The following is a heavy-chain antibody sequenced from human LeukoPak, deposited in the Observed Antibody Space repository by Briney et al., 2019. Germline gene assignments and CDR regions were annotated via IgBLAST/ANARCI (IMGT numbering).Heavy chain of an antibody. V-gene: IGHV3-23*01. CDR3: AKQPGRYDSSGPFAY. J-gene: IGHJ4*02. CDR2: ISGSGGST. Sequence: PXKGLEGVSAISGSGGSTYYADSVKGRVTISRDKSKNTLYLQMNSLRAEDTAVYYCAKQPGRYDSSGPFAYWGQGTLVTVSS. D-gene: IGHD3-22*01.